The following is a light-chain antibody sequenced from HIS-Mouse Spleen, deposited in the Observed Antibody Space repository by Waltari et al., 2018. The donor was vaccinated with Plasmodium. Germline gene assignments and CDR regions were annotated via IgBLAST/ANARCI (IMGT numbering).Light chain of an antibody. CDR3: CSYAGSPVV. Sequence: QSALTPPASVSGSPGQSITTSCPGTSRDVGSYNLVSLYQQPPGKAPKLMIYEGSKRPSGVSNRFSGSKSGNTASLTISGLQAGDEADYYCCSYAGSPVVFGGGTKLTVL. J-gene: IGLJ2*01. CDR2: EGS. CDR1: SRDVGSYNL. V-gene: IGLV2-23*01.